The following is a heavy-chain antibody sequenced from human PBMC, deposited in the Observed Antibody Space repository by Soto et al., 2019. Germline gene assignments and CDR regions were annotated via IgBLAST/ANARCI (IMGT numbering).Heavy chain of an antibody. D-gene: IGHD6-13*01. CDR1: GFTFSSYS. J-gene: IGHJ6*02. Sequence: PGGSLRLSCAASGFTFSSYSMNWARQAPGKGLEWVSSISSSSSYIYYADSVKGRFTISRDNAKNSLYLQMNSLRAEDTAVYYCSIAADLNGMDVWGQGTTVTVSS. CDR2: ISSSSSYI. CDR3: SIAADLNGMDV. V-gene: IGHV3-21*01.